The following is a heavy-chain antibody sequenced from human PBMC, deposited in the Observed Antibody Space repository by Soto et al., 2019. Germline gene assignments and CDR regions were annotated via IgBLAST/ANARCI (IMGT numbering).Heavy chain of an antibody. D-gene: IGHD6-19*01. CDR3: ARGALSDGSGRYYYGTPAYYFDY. V-gene: IGHV6-1*01. Sequence: PSPTLSLTCALSGDSVSSNSAAWNWIRQSPTRGLEWLGRTYYRSKWYNDYAVSVKSRITINPDTSKNQFSLQLNSVTPEDTAVYFCARGALSDGSGRYYYGTPAYYFDYWGQGNLVTVSS. J-gene: IGHJ4*02. CDR1: GDSVSSNSAA. CDR2: TYYRSKWYN.